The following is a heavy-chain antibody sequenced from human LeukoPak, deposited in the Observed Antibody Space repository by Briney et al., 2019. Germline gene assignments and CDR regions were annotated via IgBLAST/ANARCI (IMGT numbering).Heavy chain of an antibody. CDR2: ISSGGLTI. D-gene: IGHD4/OR15-4a*01. CDR3: ARDFDYGDYIDF. J-gene: IGHJ4*02. CDR1: GFTFSTYT. V-gene: IGHV3-48*04. Sequence: QLGGPLRLSCVASGFTFSTYTFNWVRQAPGKGLEWLSYISSGGLTIFYADSVKGRFTISRDSTKNAIYLDMTNLRAEDTAVYYCARDFDYGDYIDFWGQGTLVAVSS.